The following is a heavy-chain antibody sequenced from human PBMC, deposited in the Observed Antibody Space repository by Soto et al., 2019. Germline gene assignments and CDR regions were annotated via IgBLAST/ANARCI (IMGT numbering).Heavy chain of an antibody. CDR3: AREAPNYDILTGYYSTREKLAYFQH. V-gene: IGHV3-53*01. J-gene: IGHJ1*01. Sequence: GGSLRLSCAASGFTVSSNYMSWVRQAPGKGLEWVSVIYSGGSTYYADSVKGRFTISRDNSKNTLYLQMNSLRAEDTAVYYCAREAPNYDILTGYYSTREKLAYFQHWGQGTLVTVSS. D-gene: IGHD3-9*01. CDR2: IYSGGST. CDR1: GFTVSSNY.